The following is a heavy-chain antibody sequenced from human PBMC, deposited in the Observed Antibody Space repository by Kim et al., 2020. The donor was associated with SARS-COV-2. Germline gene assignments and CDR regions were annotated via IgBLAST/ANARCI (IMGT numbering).Heavy chain of an antibody. CDR3: ARKASGYFGAGTYYNGQFDY. Sequence: LSLTCVASGFSFSTYVMHWVRQAPGKGLEWVAIISTDGSKKDYADSVKGHFTISRDNSKNTLYLQMNSLRPEDTAVYYCARKASGYFGAGTYYNGQFDYWGQGTLVTVSS. CDR1: GFSFSTYV. D-gene: IGHD3-10*01. CDR2: ISTDGSKK. J-gene: IGHJ4*02. V-gene: IGHV3-30-3*01.